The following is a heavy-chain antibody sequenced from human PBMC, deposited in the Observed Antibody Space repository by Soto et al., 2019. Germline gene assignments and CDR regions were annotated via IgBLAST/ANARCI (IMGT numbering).Heavy chain of an antibody. D-gene: IGHD5-12*01. V-gene: IGHV4-59*01. CDR3: ARVNRYSGYEDFDY. CDR1: GGSISSYY. CDR2: IYYSGST. Sequence: KTSETLSLTCTVSGGSISSYYWSWIRQPPGKGLEWIGYIYYSGSTNYNPSLKSRVTISVDTSKNQFPLKLSSVTAADTAVYYCARVNRYSGYEDFDYWGQGTLVTVSS. J-gene: IGHJ4*02.